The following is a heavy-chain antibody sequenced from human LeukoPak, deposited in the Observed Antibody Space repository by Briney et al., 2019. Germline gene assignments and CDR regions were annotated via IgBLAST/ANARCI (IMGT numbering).Heavy chain of an antibody. V-gene: IGHV1-2*02. CDR3: ARESTVDEAFDI. CDR1: GYTFTGYY. Sequence: EASVKVSCKASGYTFTGYYIHWVRQAPGQGLEWMGWINPNSGGTNYAQKFQGRVTMTRDTSISTAYMELSRLRSDDTAVYYCARESTVDEAFDIWGQGTMVTVSS. D-gene: IGHD4-17*01. J-gene: IGHJ3*02. CDR2: INPNSGGT.